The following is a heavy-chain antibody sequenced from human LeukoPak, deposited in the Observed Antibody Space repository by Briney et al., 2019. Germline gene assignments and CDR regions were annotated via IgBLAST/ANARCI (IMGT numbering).Heavy chain of an antibody. CDR1: GGSFSGYY. Sequence: SETLSLTCAVYGGSFSGYYWNWIRQPPGKGLEWIGEINHSGSTNYNPSLKSRVTISLDTSKNQFFLKLSSVTAADTAIYYCARVGGYNDAFDIWGQGTMVTVSS. CDR3: ARVGGYNDAFDI. V-gene: IGHV4-34*01. J-gene: IGHJ3*02. D-gene: IGHD5-24*01. CDR2: INHSGST.